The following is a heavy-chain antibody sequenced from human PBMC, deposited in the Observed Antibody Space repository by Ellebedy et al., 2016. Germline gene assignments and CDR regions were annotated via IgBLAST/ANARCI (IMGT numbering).Heavy chain of an antibody. CDR3: AKDPTGGLWLGELFFDP. Sequence: GESLKISCAASGFTFSSYAMSWVRQAPGKGLEWVSAISGSGGSTYYADSVKGRFTISSDNSKNTLYLQMNSLRAEDTAVYYRAKDPTGGLWLGELFFDPWGQGTLVTVSS. D-gene: IGHD3-10*01. V-gene: IGHV3-23*01. CDR2: ISGSGGST. CDR1: GFTFSSYA. J-gene: IGHJ5*02.